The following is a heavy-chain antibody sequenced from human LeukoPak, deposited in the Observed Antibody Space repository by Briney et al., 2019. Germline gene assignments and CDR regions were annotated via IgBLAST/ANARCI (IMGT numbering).Heavy chain of an antibody. CDR2: IYHSGST. V-gene: IGHV4-30-2*01. CDR3: ARRYCSGGSCYSDNWFDP. CDR1: GGSISSGGYS. D-gene: IGHD2-15*01. Sequence: SQTLSLTCAVSGGSISSGGYSWSWIRQPPGKGLEWIGYIYHSGSTYYNPSLKSRVTISVDRSKNQFSLKLSSVTAADTAVYYCARRYCSGGSCYSDNWFDPWGQGTLVTVSS. J-gene: IGHJ5*02.